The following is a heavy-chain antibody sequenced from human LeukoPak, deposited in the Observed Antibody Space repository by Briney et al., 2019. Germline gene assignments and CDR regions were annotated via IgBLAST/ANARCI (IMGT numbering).Heavy chain of an antibody. J-gene: IGHJ5*02. V-gene: IGHV3-30*02. Sequence: GGSLRLSCAASGVTFSRYGMHWVRQAPGQGLEWVSFIHYDGSDKYYVDSAKGRFTISRDNSKNTLYLQLNSLRLEDTAVYYCATEGFDPWGQGTLVTVSS. CDR2: IHYDGSDK. CDR1: GVTFSRYG. CDR3: ATEGFDP.